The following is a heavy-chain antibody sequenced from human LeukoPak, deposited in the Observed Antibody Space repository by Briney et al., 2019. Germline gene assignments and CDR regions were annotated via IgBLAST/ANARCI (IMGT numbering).Heavy chain of an antibody. CDR3: ARQTGSGLFSLP. Sequence: ASETLSLTCSVSGGSISSSNYYWSWIRQPAGKGLEWIGRIYTSESTNYNPSLKSRVTISVDTSKNQFSLKLSSVTAADTAVYYCARQTGSGLFSLPGGQGTLVTVSS. D-gene: IGHD3-10*01. CDR2: IYTSEST. CDR1: GGSISSSNYY. J-gene: IGHJ4*02. V-gene: IGHV4-61*02.